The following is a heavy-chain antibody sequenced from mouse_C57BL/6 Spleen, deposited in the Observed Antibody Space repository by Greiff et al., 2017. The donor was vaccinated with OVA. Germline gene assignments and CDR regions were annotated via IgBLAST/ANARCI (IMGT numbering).Heavy chain of an antibody. V-gene: IGHV5-17*01. CDR3: ARDFYYYGSSSAWFAY. CDR1: GFTFSDYG. J-gene: IGHJ3*01. Sequence: EVKLMESGGGLVKPGGSLKLSCAASGFTFSDYGMHWVRQAPEKGLEWVAYISSGSSTIYYADTVKGRFTISRDNAKNTLFLQMTSLRSEDTAMYYCARDFYYYGSSSAWFAYWGQGTLVTVSA. CDR2: ISSGSSTI. D-gene: IGHD1-1*01.